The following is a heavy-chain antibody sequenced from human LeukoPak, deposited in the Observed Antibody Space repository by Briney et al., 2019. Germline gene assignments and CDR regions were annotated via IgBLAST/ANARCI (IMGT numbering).Heavy chain of an antibody. CDR1: GYSFTSYW. CDR2: IYPGDSDT. Sequence: PGGSLRLSCKSSGYSFTSYWIGWVRQIPGKGLEWMGIIYPGDSDTRYSPSFQGQVTISADKSISTAYLQWSSLKASDTAMYYCARRIVGANDWGQGTLVTVSS. V-gene: IGHV5-51*01. J-gene: IGHJ4*02. CDR3: ARRIVGAND. D-gene: IGHD1-26*01.